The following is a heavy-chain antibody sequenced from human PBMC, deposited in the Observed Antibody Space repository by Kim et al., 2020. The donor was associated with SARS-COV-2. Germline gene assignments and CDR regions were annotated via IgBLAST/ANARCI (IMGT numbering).Heavy chain of an antibody. CDR3: SRGGTFSVTIFGVDIIRPLMDV. CDR2: INHSGST. J-gene: IGHJ6*02. Sequence: SETLSLTCAVYGGSFSGYYWSWIRQPPGKGLEWIGEINHSGSTNYNPSLKSRVTISVDRSKNQFSLKLSYVTAADTAVYYCSRGGTFSVTIFGVDIIRPLMDVWGQGTTVPVSS. V-gene: IGHV4-34*01. CDR1: GGSFSGYY. D-gene: IGHD3-3*01.